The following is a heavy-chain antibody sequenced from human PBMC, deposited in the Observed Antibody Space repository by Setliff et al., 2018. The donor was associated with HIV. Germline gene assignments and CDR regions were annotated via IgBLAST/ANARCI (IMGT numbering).Heavy chain of an antibody. CDR1: GGSMTGHY. D-gene: IGHD4-17*01. CDR2: IYSSGST. CDR3: ARDIATVATPDRAD. Sequence: SETLSLTCTVSGGSMTGHYWSWIRQSPGKGLEWIGSIYSSGSTNYNPSVKSRVTIPIDTSKKQFALRLTCVTDADTALYFCARDIATVATPDRADWGQGTLVTVSS. V-gene: IGHV4-59*11. J-gene: IGHJ4*02.